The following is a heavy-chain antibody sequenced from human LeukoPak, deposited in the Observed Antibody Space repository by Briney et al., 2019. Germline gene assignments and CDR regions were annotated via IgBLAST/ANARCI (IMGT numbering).Heavy chain of an antibody. D-gene: IGHD3-10*01. J-gene: IGHJ6*03. CDR1: GYTFTGYY. CDR3: AREIADYYGSGSYSVYYYMDV. V-gene: IGHV1-2*02. Sequence: ASVKVSCTASGYTFTGYYMHWVRQAPGPGLAWMGWINPNSGGTNYAQKFQGRVTMTRDTSISTAYMELSRLRSDDTAVYYCAREIADYYGSGSYSVYYYMDVWGKGTTVTVSS. CDR2: INPNSGGT.